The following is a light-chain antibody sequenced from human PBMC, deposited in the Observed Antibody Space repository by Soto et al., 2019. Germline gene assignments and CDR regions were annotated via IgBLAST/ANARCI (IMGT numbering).Light chain of an antibody. J-gene: IGLJ3*02. CDR2: DVG. Sequence: QSLLTQPRSVSGSPGQSVTISCTGTSSDVGAYIYVSWYQQYPAKAPKVMIYDVGRRPSGVPDRFSGSKSGNTASLTISGLQAEDEAVYFCCSYAGNKTVVFGGGTKLTVL. V-gene: IGLV2-11*01. CDR3: CSYAGNKTVV. CDR1: SSDVGAYIY.